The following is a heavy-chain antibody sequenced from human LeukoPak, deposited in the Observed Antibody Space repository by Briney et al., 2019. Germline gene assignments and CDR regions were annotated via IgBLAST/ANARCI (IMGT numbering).Heavy chain of an antibody. V-gene: IGHV5-51*01. D-gene: IGHD6-13*01. Sequence: KRGAALKISCKSSGYSFTSSLIGWVRPMPRKGLEWRGICYPGDSDTRYSPSFQGQVTFSADKSINTAYLQSNSLKASDTAMYYCPRPRQQLSEDGPFDIWGQGTMVTVSS. CDR2: CYPGDSDT. CDR3: PRPRQQLSEDGPFDI. CDR1: GYSFTSSL. J-gene: IGHJ3*02.